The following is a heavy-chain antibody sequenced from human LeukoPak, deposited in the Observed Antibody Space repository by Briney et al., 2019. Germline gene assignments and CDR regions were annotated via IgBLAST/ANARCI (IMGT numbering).Heavy chain of an antibody. Sequence: GGSLRLSCAASGFSVTNNYMSWVRQAPGKGLEWVSVFYVGGATYYAASVKGRFTISRDNSENTLYLQMNSLRAEDTAVYYCARGDGYNFFDYWGQGTLVTVSS. V-gene: IGHV3-53*01. CDR1: GFSVTNNY. CDR3: ARGDGYNFFDY. J-gene: IGHJ4*02. CDR2: FYVGGAT. D-gene: IGHD5-24*01.